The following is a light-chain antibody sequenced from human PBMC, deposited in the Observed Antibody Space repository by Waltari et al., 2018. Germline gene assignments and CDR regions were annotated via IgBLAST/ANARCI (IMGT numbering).Light chain of an antibody. Sequence: SYELTQPPSVSVSPGQTARITCSADALANHYASWFQQKAGQAPILVIYKDIERPSGVSERFSGSSSGTTVTLTINGVQAEDEADYYCQSTDRSGDSWVFAGGTKLTVL. V-gene: IGLV3-25*03. CDR2: KDI. CDR1: ALANHY. CDR3: QSTDRSGDSWV. J-gene: IGLJ3*02.